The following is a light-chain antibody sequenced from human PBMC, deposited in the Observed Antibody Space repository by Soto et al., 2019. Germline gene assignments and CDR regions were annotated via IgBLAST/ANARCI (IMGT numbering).Light chain of an antibody. J-gene: IGLJ1*01. Sequence: QSALSQPASVSGSPGQSITISCTGTISDVGGFEYVSWYQHQPGKAPKLIIYDVTKRPSGVSNRFSGSKSGNTASLTISGIQAEDEGDYYCGSITRSSTSVFGTGTKVTVL. V-gene: IGLV2-14*01. CDR1: ISDVGGFEY. CDR3: GSITRSSTSV. CDR2: DVT.